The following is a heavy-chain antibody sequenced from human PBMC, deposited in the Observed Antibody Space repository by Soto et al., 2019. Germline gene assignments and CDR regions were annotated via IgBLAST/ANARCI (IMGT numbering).Heavy chain of an antibody. CDR2: IIPILGIA. V-gene: IGHV1-69*08. J-gene: IGHJ4*02. D-gene: IGHD2-15*01. Sequence: QVQLVQSGAEVKKPGSSVKVSCKASGGTFSSYTISWVRQAPGQGLEWMGRIIPILGIANYAQKFQGRVTITAEQSTSTAYMELSSLRSEDTAVYYCARESRPSYCSGGSCYGGAGYFDYCGKGTMVTVSS. CDR3: ARESRPSYCSGGSCYGGAGYFDY. CDR1: GGTFSSYT.